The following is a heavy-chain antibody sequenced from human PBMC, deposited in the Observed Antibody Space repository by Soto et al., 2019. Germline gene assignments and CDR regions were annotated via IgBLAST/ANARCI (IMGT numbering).Heavy chain of an antibody. Sequence: QLQLQESGPGLVKPSETLSLTCTVSGGSISSSSYYWGWIRQPPGKGLEWIGSIYYSGSTYYNPSLKSRVTISVDTSKNQFSLKLSSVTAADTAVYYCVTQGGIDSSGYYQAWGQGTLVTVSS. D-gene: IGHD3-22*01. CDR2: IYYSGST. V-gene: IGHV4-39*01. CDR3: VTQGGIDSSGYYQA. J-gene: IGHJ5*02. CDR1: GGSISSSSYY.